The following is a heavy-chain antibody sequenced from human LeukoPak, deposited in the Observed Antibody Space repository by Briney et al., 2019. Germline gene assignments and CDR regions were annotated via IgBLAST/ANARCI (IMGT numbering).Heavy chain of an antibody. D-gene: IGHD3-10*01. Sequence: PSETLSLTCTVSGGSISSYNWSWIRQPPGKGLEWLGYIYYSGSIIYNPSLKSRVTISVDTSKNQFSLKLSSVTAADTAVYYCARGRMVYWGQGTLVTVSS. CDR1: GGSISSYN. V-gene: IGHV4-59*01. CDR2: IYYSGSI. J-gene: IGHJ4*02. CDR3: ARGRMVY.